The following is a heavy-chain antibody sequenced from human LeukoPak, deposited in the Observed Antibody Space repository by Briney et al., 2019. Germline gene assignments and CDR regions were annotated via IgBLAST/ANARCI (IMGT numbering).Heavy chain of an antibody. CDR1: GFTFSSYS. Sequence: GSLRLSCAASGFTFSSYSMNWIRQPPGKGLEWIGEINHSGSTNYNPSLKSRVTISVDTSKNQFSLKLSSVTAADTAVYYCARGDFYYDSSGYAKVFDYWGQGTLVTVSS. CDR3: ARGDFYYDSSGYAKVFDY. V-gene: IGHV4-34*01. D-gene: IGHD3-22*01. J-gene: IGHJ4*02. CDR2: INHSGST.